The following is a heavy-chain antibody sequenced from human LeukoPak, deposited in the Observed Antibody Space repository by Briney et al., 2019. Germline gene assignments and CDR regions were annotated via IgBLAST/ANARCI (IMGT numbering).Heavy chain of an antibody. CDR1: GFTFSSYG. CDR3: ARDLAVAAAGDGMDV. CDR2: IWYDGSNK. V-gene: IGHV3-33*01. Sequence: PGRSLGLSCAASGFTFSSYGMHWVRQAPGKGLEWVAVIWYDGSNKYYADSVKGRFTISRDNSKNTLYLQMNSLRAEDTAVYYCARDLAVAAAGDGMDVWGQGTTVTVSS. D-gene: IGHD6-13*01. J-gene: IGHJ6*02.